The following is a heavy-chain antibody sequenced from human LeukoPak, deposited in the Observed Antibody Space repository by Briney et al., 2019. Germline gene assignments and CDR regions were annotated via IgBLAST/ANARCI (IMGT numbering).Heavy chain of an antibody. CDR2: IYYSGST. CDR1: GGSISSSSYY. CDR3: ARGRYYFDS. V-gene: IGHV4-39*07. J-gene: IGHJ4*02. Sequence: PSETLSLTCTVSGGSISSSSYYWGWIRQPPGKGLEWIGSIYYSGSTYYNPSLKSRVTISVDTSKNQFSLKLSSVTAADTAVYYCARGRYYFDSWGQGILVTVSS.